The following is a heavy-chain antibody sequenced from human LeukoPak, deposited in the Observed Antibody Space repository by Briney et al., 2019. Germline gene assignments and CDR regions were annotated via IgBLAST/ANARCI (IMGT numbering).Heavy chain of an antibody. CDR1: GFTFGDYA. D-gene: IGHD6-13*01. Sequence: PGRSLRPSCTASGFTFGDYAMSWVRQAPGKGLEWVGFIRSKAYGGTTEYAASVKGRFTISRDDSKSIAYLQMNSLKTEDTAVYYCTRDGIAAAGSFYYYYYYMDVWGKGTTVTVSS. J-gene: IGHJ6*03. V-gene: IGHV3-49*04. CDR2: IRSKAYGGTT. CDR3: TRDGIAAAGSFYYYYYYMDV.